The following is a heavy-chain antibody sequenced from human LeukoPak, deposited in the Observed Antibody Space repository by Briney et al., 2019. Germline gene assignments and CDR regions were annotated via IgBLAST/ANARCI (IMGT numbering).Heavy chain of an antibody. D-gene: IGHD3-16*01. CDR2: IYSDGST. Sequence: GGSLRLSCAASGFIVSGDFMSWVRQAPGKGLEWVSVIYSDGSTYYADSVQGRFIISRDNSRNTLQLQMTGLRAEDTAVYYCARERGRGRDSPWFDYWGQGSLVTVSS. CDR1: GFIVSGDF. CDR3: ARERGRGRDSPWFDY. J-gene: IGHJ5*01. V-gene: IGHV3-53*01.